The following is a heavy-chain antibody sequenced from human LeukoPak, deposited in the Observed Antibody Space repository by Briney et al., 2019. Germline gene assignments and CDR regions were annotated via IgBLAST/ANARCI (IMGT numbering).Heavy chain of an antibody. D-gene: IGHD3-22*01. CDR1: GFTFSSYA. Sequence: GGSLRLSCAASGFTFSSYAMSWVRQAPGKGLEWVSAISGSGGSTYYADSVKGRFTNSRDNSKSTLYLQMNSLRAEDTAVYYCAKEGVYDSSGYYYFDYWGQGTLVTVSS. V-gene: IGHV3-23*01. CDR3: AKEGVYDSSGYYYFDY. J-gene: IGHJ4*02. CDR2: ISGSGGST.